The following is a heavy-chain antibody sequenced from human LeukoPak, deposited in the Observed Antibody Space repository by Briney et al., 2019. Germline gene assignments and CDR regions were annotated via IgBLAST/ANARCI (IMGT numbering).Heavy chain of an antibody. Sequence: KTSQTLSLTCTVSGGSISSGGYYWSWIRQPPGKGLEWIGYIYHSGSAYYNPSLKSRVTISVDRSKNQFSLKLSSVTAADTAVYYCARGSGSYERDYYYYYMDVWGKGTTVTVSS. CDR2: IYHSGSA. CDR1: GGSISSGGYY. J-gene: IGHJ6*03. V-gene: IGHV4-30-2*01. D-gene: IGHD1-26*01. CDR3: ARGSGSYERDYYYYYMDV.